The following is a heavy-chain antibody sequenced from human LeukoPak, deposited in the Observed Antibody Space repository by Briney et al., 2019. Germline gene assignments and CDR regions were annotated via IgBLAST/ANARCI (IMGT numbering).Heavy chain of an antibody. CDR1: GFNFTNYA. V-gene: IGHV3-30*03. J-gene: IGHJ4*02. D-gene: IGHD3-9*01. CDR3: ARNWGDHFDWLHDY. CDR2: ISSDRK. Sequence: GGSLRLSCAASGFNFTNYAMHWVRQAPGKGLEWVAVISSDRKYYGDSVKGRFTISRDVTKNTLHLQMGSLRAEDTAVYYCARNWGDHFDWLHDYWGQGTLVTVSS.